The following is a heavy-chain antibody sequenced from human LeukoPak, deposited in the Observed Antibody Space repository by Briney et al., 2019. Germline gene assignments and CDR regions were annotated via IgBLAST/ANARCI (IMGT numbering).Heavy chain of an antibody. Sequence: RXAPXQGXXXXXWINPNSGGTHYAQNFQGSVTMTRDTSISTAYMELGRLRSDDTAVYYCARDKYESQDRSTLLFDPWGQGTLVTVPS. D-gene: IGHD2-8*01. CDR3: ARDKYESQDRSTLLFDP. V-gene: IGHV1-2*02. CDR2: INPNSGGT. J-gene: IGHJ5*02.